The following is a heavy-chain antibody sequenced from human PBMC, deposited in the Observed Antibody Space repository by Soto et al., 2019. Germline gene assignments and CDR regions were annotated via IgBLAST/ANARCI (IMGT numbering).Heavy chain of an antibody. Sequence: PGGSLRLSCAASGFTFSSYWMHWVRQAPGEGLVWVSRINSDGSSTSYADSVKGRFTISRDNAKNTLYLQMNSLRAEDTAVYYCASTYYYDSSGYFFDYWGQGTLVTVSS. V-gene: IGHV3-74*01. CDR1: GFTFSSYW. CDR2: INSDGSST. CDR3: ASTYYYDSSGYFFDY. J-gene: IGHJ4*02. D-gene: IGHD3-22*01.